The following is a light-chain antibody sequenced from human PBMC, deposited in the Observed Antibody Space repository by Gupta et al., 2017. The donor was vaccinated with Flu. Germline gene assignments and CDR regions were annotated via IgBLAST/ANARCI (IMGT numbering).Light chain of an antibody. V-gene: IGLV2-14*02. CDR3: SSFTTSDTHV. J-gene: IGLJ1*01. CDR2: NLN. CDR1: SNDIGTYKIGSYNL. Sequence: QSALTQPASVSGSPGQSITVSCTGTSNDIGTYKIGSYNLVSWYQPHPAQAHTPIIYNLNRRTAVVAGLLSASKSGNTASLTISALTPDDAADYYGSSFTTSDTHVFGTGTKVTVL.